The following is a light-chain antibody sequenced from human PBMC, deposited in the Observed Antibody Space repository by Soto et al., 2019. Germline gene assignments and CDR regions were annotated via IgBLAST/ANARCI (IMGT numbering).Light chain of an antibody. CDR1: NSDVGDYTY. V-gene: IGLV2-14*01. CDR3: SSYTRSSTLV. J-gene: IGLJ1*01. CDR2: DVS. Sequence: SALTQAASGAWVSREARPISLTGNNSDVGDYTYVSGYQQQPGKAPKVMIYDVSNRPSGVSNRFSGSKSGNTASLTISGLQAEDEADYYCSSYTRSSTLVFGPGTKVPV.